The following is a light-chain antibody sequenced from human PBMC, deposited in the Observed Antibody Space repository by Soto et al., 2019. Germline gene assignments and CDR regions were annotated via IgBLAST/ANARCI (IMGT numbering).Light chain of an antibody. Sequence: EIVLTQSPATLSLSPGDRATLSCRASHSVGSLLAWYQQKPGQAPRLLMYFASNRATGIPPKFSGSGSGTDFTLTIDRLEPEDFAVFYCQQRSAWPWTFGQGTRVEIK. CDR3: QQRSAWPWT. CDR1: HSVGSL. CDR2: FAS. J-gene: IGKJ1*01. V-gene: IGKV3-11*01.